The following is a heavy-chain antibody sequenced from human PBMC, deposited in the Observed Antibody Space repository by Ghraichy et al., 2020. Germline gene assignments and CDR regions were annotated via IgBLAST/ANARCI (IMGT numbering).Heavy chain of an antibody. D-gene: IGHD3-22*01. CDR2: ISGSGGST. J-gene: IGHJ4*02. Sequence: LSLTCAASGFTFSSYAMSWVRQAPGKGLEWVSAISGSGGSTYYADSVKGRFTISRDNSKNTLYLQMNSLRAEDTAVYYCAKAVYYYDSSGYFVSAGGGPHPYYFDYWGQGTLVTVSS. CDR1: GFTFSSYA. CDR3: AKAVYYYDSSGYFVSAGGGPHPYYFDY. V-gene: IGHV3-23*01.